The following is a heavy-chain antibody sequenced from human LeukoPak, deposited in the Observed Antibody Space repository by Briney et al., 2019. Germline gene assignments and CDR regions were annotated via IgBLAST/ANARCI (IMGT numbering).Heavy chain of an antibody. CDR1: GGSISSGDYY. CDR2: IYYSGSTGST. J-gene: IGHJ4*02. Sequence: PSQTLSLTCTVSGGSISSGDYYWSWIRQPPGKGLEWIGYIYYSGSTGSTYYNASLKSRVTISVDTSKNQFSLKLSSVTAADTAVYYCARWLQPHFDYWGQGTLVTVSS. D-gene: IGHD5-24*01. V-gene: IGHV4-30-4*01. CDR3: ARWLQPHFDY.